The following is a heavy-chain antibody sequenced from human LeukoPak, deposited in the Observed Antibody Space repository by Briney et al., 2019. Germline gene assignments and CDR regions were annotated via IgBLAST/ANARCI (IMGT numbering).Heavy chain of an antibody. CDR2: TRNKANSYTT. J-gene: IGHJ3*02. Sequence: GGSLRLSCAAYRFTFSDHYMDWVRQAPGKGLEWVGRTRNKANSYTTEYAASVKGRFTISRDDSKNSLYLQMNSLKTEDTAVYYCARAQAVVKGAFDIWGQGTMVTVSS. CDR1: RFTFSDHY. D-gene: IGHD3-22*01. CDR3: ARAQAVVKGAFDI. V-gene: IGHV3-72*01.